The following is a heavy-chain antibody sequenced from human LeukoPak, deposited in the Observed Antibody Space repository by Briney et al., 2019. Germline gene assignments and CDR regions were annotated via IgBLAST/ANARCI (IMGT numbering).Heavy chain of an antibody. Sequence: GASVKVSCKASGYTFTSYAMNWVRQAPGQGLERMGWINTNTGNPTYAQGFTGRFVFSLDTSVSTAYLQISSLKAEDTAVYYCARAFVTIFGVDGPFDPWGQGTLVTVSS. D-gene: IGHD3-3*01. V-gene: IGHV7-4-1*02. CDR2: INTNTGNP. CDR3: ARAFVTIFGVDGPFDP. CDR1: GYTFTSYA. J-gene: IGHJ5*02.